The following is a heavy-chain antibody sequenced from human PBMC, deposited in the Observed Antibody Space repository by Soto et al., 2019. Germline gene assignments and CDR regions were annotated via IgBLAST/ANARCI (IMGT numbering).Heavy chain of an antibody. CDR1: GDTVSNNSGA. V-gene: IGHV6-1*01. CDR3: ARGMQWEGWFDR. CDR2: TYYRSKWYN. D-gene: IGHD1-26*01. J-gene: IGHJ5*02. Sequence: SQTLSLTCGISGDTVSNNSGAWHWIRQSPSRGLEWLGRTYYRSKWYNDYAVSMKGRLIINADTSKNQVSLQLNSVTPEDTAIYYCARGMQWEGWFDRWGQGTLVTVSS.